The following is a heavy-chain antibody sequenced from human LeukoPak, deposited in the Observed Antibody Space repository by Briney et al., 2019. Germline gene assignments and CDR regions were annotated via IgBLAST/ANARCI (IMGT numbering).Heavy chain of an antibody. CDR3: AKDRDGSGSALDY. D-gene: IGHD3-10*01. CDR2: ISGSGGST. Sequence: GGSLRLSCAASGFPFISYAMSWVRQAPGKGLEWVSAISGSGGSTYYADSVKGRFTISRDNSKNTLYLQMNSLRAEDTAVYYCAKDRDGSGSALDYWGQGTLVTISS. CDR1: GFPFISYA. V-gene: IGHV3-23*01. J-gene: IGHJ4*02.